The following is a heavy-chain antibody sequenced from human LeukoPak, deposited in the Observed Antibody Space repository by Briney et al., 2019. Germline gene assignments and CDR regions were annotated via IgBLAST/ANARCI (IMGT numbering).Heavy chain of an antibody. CDR3: ARDHAGAGSGTYYNFLDY. CDR2: INQDGSEK. V-gene: IGHV3-7*04. CDR1: GFTFSNYW. D-gene: IGHD3-10*01. Sequence: GGSLRLSCAASGFTFSNYWMSWVRQAPGKGLEWVAHINQDGSEKYYVDSVKGRFTISRDNAKNSLYLQMNSLRAEDTAVYYCARDHAGAGSGTYYNFLDYWGQGTLVTVSS. J-gene: IGHJ4*02.